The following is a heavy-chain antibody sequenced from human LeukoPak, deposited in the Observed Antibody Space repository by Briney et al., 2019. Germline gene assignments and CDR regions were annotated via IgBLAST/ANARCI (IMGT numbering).Heavy chain of an antibody. D-gene: IGHD1-1*01. CDR3: AKGERTFDP. V-gene: IGHV3-23*01. J-gene: IGHJ5*02. Sequence: TGGSLRLSCAASGYTFNNYGMSWVRQAPGKGLEWVSGISVSGASTYYADSVKGRFTISRDNSKNTLYLQMNSLRAEDTAVYYCAKGERTFDPWGQGTLVTVSS. CDR1: GYTFNNYG. CDR2: ISVSGAST.